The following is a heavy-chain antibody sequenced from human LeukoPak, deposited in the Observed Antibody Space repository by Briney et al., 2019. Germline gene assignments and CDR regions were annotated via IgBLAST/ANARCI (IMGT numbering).Heavy chain of an antibody. Sequence: SGTLSLTCTVSGGSISSYYWSWIRQPPGKGLEWIGYIYYSGSTNYNPSLKSRVTISVDTSKNQFSLKLSSVTAVDTAVYYCARGETTVVTYFDYWGQGTLVTVSS. CDR2: IYYSGST. J-gene: IGHJ4*02. CDR3: ARGETTVVTYFDY. V-gene: IGHV4-59*01. D-gene: IGHD4-23*01. CDR1: GGSISSYY.